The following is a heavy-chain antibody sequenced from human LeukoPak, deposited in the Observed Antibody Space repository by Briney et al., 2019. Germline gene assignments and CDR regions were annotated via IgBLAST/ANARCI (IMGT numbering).Heavy chain of an antibody. CDR3: ALGLVTDY. Sequence: GGSLRLSCVASGFNVSNNFMSWVRQAPGKGLEWVSVIYSGGSTYYADSVKGRFTISRDNSKNTLYLQVNSLRVEDTAVYYCALGLVTDYWGQGTLVTVSS. CDR2: IYSGGST. CDR1: GFNVSNNF. D-gene: IGHD3-9*01. J-gene: IGHJ4*02. V-gene: IGHV3-66*01.